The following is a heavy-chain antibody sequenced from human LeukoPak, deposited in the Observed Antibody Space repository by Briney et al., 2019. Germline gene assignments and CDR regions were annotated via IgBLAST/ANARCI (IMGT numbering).Heavy chain of an antibody. CDR3: ARAPEVRVAAAGIDY. CDR1: GGSISSGSYY. V-gene: IGHV4-61*02. Sequence: PSQTLSLTCTVSGGSISSGSYYWSWIRQPAGKGLEWIGRIYTSGSTNYNPSLKSRVTISVDTSKNQFSLKLSSVTAADTAVYYCARAPEVRVAAAGIDYWGQGTLVTVSS. CDR2: IYTSGST. J-gene: IGHJ4*02. D-gene: IGHD6-13*01.